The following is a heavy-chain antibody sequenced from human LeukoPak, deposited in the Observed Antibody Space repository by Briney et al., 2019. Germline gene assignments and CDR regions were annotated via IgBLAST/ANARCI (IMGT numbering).Heavy chain of an antibody. Sequence: PGGTLRLSCAASGFTFGSYWMHWVRQAPGKGLVWVSRINGDGSVTRYADSAKGRFTISRDSAKNRLFLQMNSLRAEDTAVYYCARDLSMSASVDILDYWGLEARATVSS. V-gene: IGHV3-74*01. D-gene: IGHD2/OR15-2a*01. CDR1: GFTFGSYW. J-gene: IGHJ4*02. CDR2: INGDGSVT. CDR3: ARDLSMSASVDILDY.